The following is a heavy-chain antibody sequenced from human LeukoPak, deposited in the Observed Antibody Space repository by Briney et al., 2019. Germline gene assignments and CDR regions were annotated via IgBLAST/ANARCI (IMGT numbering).Heavy chain of an antibody. CDR3: AKGGGSGSYLFDY. CDR2: ISYDGNNK. V-gene: IGHV3-30*18. Sequence: GGSLRLSCAASGFTFSSYGMHWVRQAPGKGLEWVAVISYDGNNKYYADSVKGRFTISRDNSKNTLYLQMNSLRAEDTAVYYCAKGGGSGSYLFDYWGQGTLVTVSS. J-gene: IGHJ4*02. D-gene: IGHD1-26*01. CDR1: GFTFSSYG.